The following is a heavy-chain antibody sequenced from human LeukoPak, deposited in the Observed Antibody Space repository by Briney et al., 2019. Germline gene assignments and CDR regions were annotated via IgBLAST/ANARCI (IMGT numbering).Heavy chain of an antibody. CDR1: GFTLNNDA. CDR3: ARVLTMIVVGEYYFDY. D-gene: IGHD3-22*01. J-gene: IGHJ4*02. CDR2: INGDTT. Sequence: GGSLRLSCAASGFTLNNDAMSWVRQAPGKGLEWVSAINGDTTHYADSVKGRFTISRDNSKNTLYLQMNSLRAEDTAVYYCARVLTMIVVGEYYFDYWGQGTLVTVSS. V-gene: IGHV3-23*01.